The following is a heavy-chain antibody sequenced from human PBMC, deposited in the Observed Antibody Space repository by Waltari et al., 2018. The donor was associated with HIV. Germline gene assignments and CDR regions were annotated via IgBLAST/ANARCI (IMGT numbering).Heavy chain of an antibody. D-gene: IGHD2-15*01. Sequence: GQLVDSGGGVVQPGGSLRLSCASSGFTFSISGMHCARQAPGKGVVWVAFIGYDGKTKYYAGSVKGRLTMSRDKSKNTLYLQMSSLGAEDTAVYYCAKELRSGYSYYYYGMDVWGQGTTVTVSS. V-gene: IGHV3-30*02. CDR1: GFTFSISG. CDR2: IGYDGKTK. J-gene: IGHJ6*02. CDR3: AKELRSGYSYYYYGMDV.